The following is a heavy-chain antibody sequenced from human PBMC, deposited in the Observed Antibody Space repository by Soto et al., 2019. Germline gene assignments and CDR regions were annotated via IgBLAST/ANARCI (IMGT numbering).Heavy chain of an antibody. CDR1: GYTFTNYG. Sequence: ASVKVSCKASGYTFTNYGISWVRQAPGQGVEWMGWISAYNGNTNFAQKLQGRVTMTTDTSTSTAYMELRSLRSDDTAVYYCARGVGSGSYYNQYNWFDPWGQGTLVTVPQ. V-gene: IGHV1-18*01. CDR3: ARGVGSGSYYNQYNWFDP. CDR2: ISAYNGNT. D-gene: IGHD3-10*01. J-gene: IGHJ5*02.